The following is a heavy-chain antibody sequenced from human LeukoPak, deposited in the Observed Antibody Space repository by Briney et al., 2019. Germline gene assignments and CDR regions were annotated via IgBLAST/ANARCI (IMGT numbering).Heavy chain of an antibody. V-gene: IGHV3-23*01. D-gene: IGHD3-10*01. J-gene: IGHJ6*02. CDR2: ISGSGGST. CDR3: ARGYGAGNYRRPFYGMDV. Sequence: TGGSLRLSCAASGFTFSSYAMSWVRQAPEKGLEWVSAISGSGGSTYYADSVKGRFTISRDNSKNTLYLQMNSLRAEDTAVYYCARGYGAGNYRRPFYGMDVWGQGTTVTVSS. CDR1: GFTFSSYA.